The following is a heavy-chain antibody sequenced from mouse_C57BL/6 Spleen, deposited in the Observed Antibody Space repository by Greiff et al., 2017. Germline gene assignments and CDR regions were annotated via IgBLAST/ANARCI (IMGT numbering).Heavy chain of an antibody. D-gene: IGHD1-1*01. V-gene: IGHV1-15*01. CDR2: IDPETGGT. Sequence: QVQLQQSGAELVRPGASVTLSCKASGYTFTDYEMHWVKQTPVHGLEWIGAIDPETGGTAYNQKFKGKAILTADQSSSTAYMELRSLTSEDSAVYYCTRIPLITTVVDYYFDYWGQGTTLTVSS. J-gene: IGHJ2*01. CDR1: GYTFTDYE. CDR3: TRIPLITTVVDYYFDY.